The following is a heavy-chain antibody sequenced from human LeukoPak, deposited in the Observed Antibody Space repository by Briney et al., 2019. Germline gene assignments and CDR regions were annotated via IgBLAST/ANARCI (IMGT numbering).Heavy chain of an antibody. V-gene: IGHV3-74*01. D-gene: IGHD5-18*01. J-gene: IGHJ5*02. Sequence: GGSLRLPCAASGFTFSSYWMHWVRQAPGKGLVWVSRINSDGSSTSYADSVKGRFTIYRDNVKNTLYLQMNSLRAEDTAVYYCAREAYTAMVTWGQGTLVTVSS. CDR3: AREAYTAMVT. CDR1: GFTFSSYW. CDR2: INSDGSST.